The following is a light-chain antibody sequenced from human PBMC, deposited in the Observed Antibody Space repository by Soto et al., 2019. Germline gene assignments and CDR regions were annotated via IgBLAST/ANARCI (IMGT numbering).Light chain of an antibody. CDR3: QQSYSTPMT. Sequence: DLPSTGEPAAMTKSIEYRVSITCRASQTISSYLAWYQQKPGKAPKLLIYEASTLQSGVPSRFSGSGSGTDFTLTISSLQPDDFATYHSQQSYSTPMTFAQGAR. V-gene: IGKV1-39*01. CDR2: EAS. J-gene: IGKJ5*01. CDR1: QTISSY.